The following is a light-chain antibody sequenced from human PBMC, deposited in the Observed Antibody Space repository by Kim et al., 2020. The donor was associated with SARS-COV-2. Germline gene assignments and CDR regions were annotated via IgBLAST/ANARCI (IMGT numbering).Light chain of an antibody. CDR1: QGIRSD. CDR2: GAS. J-gene: IGKJ1*01. Sequence: DIQMTQSPSSLSASLGDRVTITCRASQGIRSDLGWYQQKPGRAPTRLIYGASTLESGVPSRFSSSGSGTEFTLTISSLQPEDFATYYCLQHHAYPRTFGQGTKVDIK. CDR3: LQHHAYPRT. V-gene: IGKV1-17*01.